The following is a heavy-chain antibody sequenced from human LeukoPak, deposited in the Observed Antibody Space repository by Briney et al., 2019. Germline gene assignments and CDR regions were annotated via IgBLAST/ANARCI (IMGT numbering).Heavy chain of an antibody. D-gene: IGHD5-24*01. J-gene: IGHJ5*02. Sequence: ASVKVSCKASGYTFTGYYMHWVRQAPGQGLEWMGWINPNSGGTNYAQKFQGRVTMTRDTSISTAYMELSRLRSDDTAVYYCARDPRLRVEIATMNWFDPSGQGTLVTVSS. V-gene: IGHV1-2*02. CDR3: ARDPRLRVEIATMNWFDP. CDR1: GYTFTGYY. CDR2: INPNSGGT.